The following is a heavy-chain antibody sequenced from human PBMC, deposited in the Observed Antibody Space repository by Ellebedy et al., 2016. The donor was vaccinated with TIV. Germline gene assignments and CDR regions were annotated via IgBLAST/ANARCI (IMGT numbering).Heavy chain of an antibody. D-gene: IGHD4-17*01. CDR3: AKDRYSDRGRYFDY. CDR1: GFTFSSYA. CDR2: ISGSAVNT. V-gene: IGHV3-23*01. J-gene: IGHJ4*02. Sequence: GGSLRLXCAASGFTFSSYAMSWVRQAPGKGLEWVSAISGSAVNTYYADSVKGRFTISRDNSKNTLNLQMNSLRAEDTAVYYCAKDRYSDRGRYFDYWGQGTLVTVSS.